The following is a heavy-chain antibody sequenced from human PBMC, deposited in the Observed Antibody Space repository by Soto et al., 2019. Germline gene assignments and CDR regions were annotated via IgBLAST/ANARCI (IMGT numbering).Heavy chain of an antibody. Sequence: QVHRQESGPGLVKPSGTLSLTCAVSGASISSSNWWSWVRQPPGKGLEWIGEIYHIGITNYNASLKSRVTISLHTLTNQFSLNLTSVTAAETAVYYCAKVGTYNWFDPWGHGTLVTVSS. CDR2: IYHIGIT. D-gene: IGHD2-21*02. CDR3: AKVGTYNWFDP. CDR1: GASISSSNW. J-gene: IGHJ5*02. V-gene: IGHV4-4*02.